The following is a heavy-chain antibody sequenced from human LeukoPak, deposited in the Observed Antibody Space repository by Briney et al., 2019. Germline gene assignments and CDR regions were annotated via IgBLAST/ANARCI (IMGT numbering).Heavy chain of an antibody. J-gene: IGHJ6*02. CDR2: IWYDGSNK. Sequence: PGRSLRLSRAASGFTFSSYGMHWVRQAPGKGLEWVAVIWYDGSNKYYADSVKGRFTISRDNSKNTLYLQMNSLRAEDTAVYYCARDTPEHLWSSGNYGMDVWGQGTTDTVSS. CDR3: ARDTPEHLWSSGNYGMDV. D-gene: IGHD3-22*01. CDR1: GFTFSSYG. V-gene: IGHV3-33*01.